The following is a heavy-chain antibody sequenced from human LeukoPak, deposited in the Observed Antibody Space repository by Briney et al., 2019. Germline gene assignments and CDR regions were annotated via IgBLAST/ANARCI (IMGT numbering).Heavy chain of an antibody. CDR2: IYTSGST. CDR3: ARDGGVDYGDYDTLSYGMDV. V-gene: IGHV4-4*07. D-gene: IGHD4-17*01. J-gene: IGHJ6*02. Sequence: SETLSLTCTVSGGSISIYYWSWIRQPAGKGLEWIGRIYTSGSTNYNPSLKSRVTMSVDTSKNQFSLKLGSVTAADTAVYYCARDGGVDYGDYDTLSYGMDVWGQGTTVTVSS. CDR1: GGSISIYY.